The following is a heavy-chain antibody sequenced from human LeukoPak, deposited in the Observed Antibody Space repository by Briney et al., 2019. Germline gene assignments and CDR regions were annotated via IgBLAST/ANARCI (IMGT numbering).Heavy chain of an antibody. CDR2: IHSSGST. J-gene: IGHJ3*02. CDR1: DGSIREYY. D-gene: IGHD3-3*01. Sequence: SETLSLTCTVSDGSIREYYWSWIRQSPGKGLEWIGYIHSSGSTVYNPSLESRVTFSIGAPRNHFYLNMTSVTAADTAVYYCARLSSTGIFGVQDAFDIWGQGTMVTVSS. CDR3: ARLSSTGIFGVQDAFDI. V-gene: IGHV4-59*08.